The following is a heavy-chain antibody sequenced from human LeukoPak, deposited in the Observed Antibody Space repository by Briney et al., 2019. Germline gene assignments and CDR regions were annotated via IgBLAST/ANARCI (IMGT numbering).Heavy chain of an antibody. Sequence: SETLSLTCTVSGGSISSYYWSWIRQPPGKGLEWIGYIYNNGNTNYNPSLKSRVTMSVDTSKNQFSLNLSSVTAADTALFYCARGPLMTTVATGRGLDYWGQGTLVTVSS. CDR1: GGSISSYY. J-gene: IGHJ4*02. CDR2: IYNNGNT. V-gene: IGHV4-59*12. D-gene: IGHD4-17*01. CDR3: ARGPLMTTVATGRGLDY.